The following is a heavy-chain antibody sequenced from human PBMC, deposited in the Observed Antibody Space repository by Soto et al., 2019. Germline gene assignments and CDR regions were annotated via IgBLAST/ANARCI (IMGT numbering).Heavy chain of an antibody. CDR2: ISAYTCNT. CDR1: GYTFTGYA. Sequence: AAVKLSCKASGYTFTGYAISSVRQPPGQGLDWMGWISAYTCNTKYARKLQGIVTMTTDTSTSTAYMELRSLRSDNTAVYSCARDKRDGYNPKPNQPDAFDIWGQGTMVTVSS. V-gene: IGHV1-18*04. D-gene: IGHD5-12*01. CDR3: ARDKRDGYNPKPNQPDAFDI. J-gene: IGHJ3*02.